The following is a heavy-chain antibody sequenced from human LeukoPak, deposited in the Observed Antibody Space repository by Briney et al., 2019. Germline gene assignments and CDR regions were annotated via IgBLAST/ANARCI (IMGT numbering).Heavy chain of an antibody. CDR1: GYTLTELS. CDR2: FDPEDGET. CDR3: ATAAAGTDWFDP. Sequence: ASVKVSCKVPGYTLTELSMHWVRQAPGKGLEWMGGFDPEDGETIYAQKFQGRVTMTEDTSTDTAYMELSSLRSEDTAVYYCATAAAGTDWFDPWGQGTLVTVSS. J-gene: IGHJ5*02. D-gene: IGHD6-13*01. V-gene: IGHV1-24*01.